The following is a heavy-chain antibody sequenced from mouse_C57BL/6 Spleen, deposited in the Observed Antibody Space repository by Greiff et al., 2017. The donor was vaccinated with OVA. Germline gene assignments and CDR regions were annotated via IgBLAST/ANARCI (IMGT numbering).Heavy chain of an antibody. V-gene: IGHV1-82*01. CDR2: IYPGDGDT. CDR3: ARSIDFDV. CDR1: GYAFSSSW. Sequence: VQGVESGPELVKPGASVKISCKASGYAFSSSWMNWVKQRPGKGLEWIGRIYPGDGDTNYNGKFKGKATLTADKSSSTAYMQLSSLTSEDSAVYFCARSIDFDVWGTGTTVTVSS. J-gene: IGHJ1*03.